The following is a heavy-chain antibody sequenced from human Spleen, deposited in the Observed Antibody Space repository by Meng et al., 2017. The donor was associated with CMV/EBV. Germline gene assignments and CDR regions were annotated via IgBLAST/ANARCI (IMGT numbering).Heavy chain of an antibody. J-gene: IGHJ5*02. V-gene: IGHV4-4*07. CDR1: GGVISSYY. CDR2: IYTRGST. CDR3: ARITIFGVVIGWFDP. Sequence: QVHLRGAVPGLAQACEHLSLTCTVSGGVISSYYWSWIRQAAGKGLEWIGRIYTRGSTNYNPSLKSRVTMSVDTSKNQFSLKLSSVTAADTAVYYCARITIFGVVIGWFDPWGQGTLVTVSS. D-gene: IGHD3-3*01.